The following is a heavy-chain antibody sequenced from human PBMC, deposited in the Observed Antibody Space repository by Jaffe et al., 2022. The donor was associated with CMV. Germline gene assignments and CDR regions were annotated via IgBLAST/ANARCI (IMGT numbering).Heavy chain of an antibody. D-gene: IGHD4-17*01. Sequence: EVQLVESGGGLVQPGGSLRLSCAASGFTFSSYWMSWVRQAPGKGLEWVANIKQDGSEKYYVDSVKGRFTISRDNAKNSLYLQMNSLRAEDTAVYYCASSHYDYGDYIGGVFDYWGQGTLVTVSS. J-gene: IGHJ4*02. CDR1: GFTFSSYW. V-gene: IGHV3-7*01. CDR3: ASSHYDYGDYIGGVFDY. CDR2: IKQDGSEK.